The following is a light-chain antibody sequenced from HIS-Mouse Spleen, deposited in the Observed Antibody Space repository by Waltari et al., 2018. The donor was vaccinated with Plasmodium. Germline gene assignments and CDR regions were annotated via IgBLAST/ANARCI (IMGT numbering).Light chain of an antibody. J-gene: IGKJ4*01. Sequence: AIRMTQSPSSFSASTGDRVTIICRASQGISSYLAWYQQKPGKAPKLLIYAASTLQSGVPSRFSGSGSGTEFTLTISCLQSEDFATYYCQQYYSYLLTFGGGTKVEIK. CDR3: QQYYSYLLT. V-gene: IGKV1-8*01. CDR1: QGISSY. CDR2: AAS.